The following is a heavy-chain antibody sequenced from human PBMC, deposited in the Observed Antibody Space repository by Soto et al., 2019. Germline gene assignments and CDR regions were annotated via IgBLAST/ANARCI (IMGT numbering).Heavy chain of an antibody. V-gene: IGHV1-18*01. J-gene: IGHJ6*02. CDR3: AYIVHREEPVYYYGMDV. Sequence: QVQLVQSGAEVKKPGASVKVSCKASGYTFTSYGISWVRQAPGQGLEWMGWISAYNGNTNYAQKLQGRVTMTTDTSXSXXYMELRRLRSDDTAVYSCAYIVHREEPVYYYGMDVWGQGTTVTVAS. D-gene: IGHD2-15*01. CDR1: GYTFTSYG. CDR2: ISAYNGNT.